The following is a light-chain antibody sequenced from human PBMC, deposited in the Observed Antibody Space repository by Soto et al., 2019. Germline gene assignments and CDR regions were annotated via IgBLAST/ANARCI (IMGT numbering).Light chain of an antibody. Sequence: DIQMTQAPSTLSASVGDRVTITFRSSQSISSWLAWYQQKPWKAPRLLIYNASDLESGVPSRFSGSGSGTDFTLTISSLQPDEFATYYCQQYNSYSPLTFGGGTKVDIK. CDR3: QQYNSYSPLT. CDR2: NAS. J-gene: IGKJ4*01. CDR1: QSISSW. V-gene: IGKV1-5*03.